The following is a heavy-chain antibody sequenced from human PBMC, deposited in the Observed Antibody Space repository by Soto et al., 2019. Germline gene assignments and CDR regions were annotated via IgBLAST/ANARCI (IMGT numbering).Heavy chain of an antibody. J-gene: IGHJ4*02. D-gene: IGHD2-15*01. CDR2: SVPTLGMA. CDR3: ASGDCSGGRCYADFDF. Sequence: QVQLVQSGAEVKKPGSSVKVSCKASGDTFTDHTVTWVRQAPGQGLEWMGRSVPTLGMANYAQTFQGRDTITADTSMTTAYLELTGLTSDDSAVYYCASGDCSGGRCYADFDFWGQGTLVTVSS. CDR1: GDTFTDHT. V-gene: IGHV1-69*02.